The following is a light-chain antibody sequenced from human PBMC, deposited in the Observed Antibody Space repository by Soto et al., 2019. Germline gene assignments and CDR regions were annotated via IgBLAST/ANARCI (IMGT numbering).Light chain of an antibody. CDR3: QRYNNRPPWT. Sequence: EIVMTQSPATLSVSPGERATLSCRASQSVSSNLAWYQQKPGQAPRLLIYGASTRATGIPARFSGSGSGTEVTLTISSLQSEDFAVYYCQRYNNRPPWTFGQGTKVEIK. J-gene: IGKJ1*01. CDR1: QSVSSN. CDR2: GAS. V-gene: IGKV3-15*01.